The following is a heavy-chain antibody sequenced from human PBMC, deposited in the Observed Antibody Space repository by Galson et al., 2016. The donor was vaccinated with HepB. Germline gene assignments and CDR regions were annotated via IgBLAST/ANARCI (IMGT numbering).Heavy chain of an antibody. V-gene: IGHV3-9*01. Sequence: LRLSCAASGFTFDDYAMHWVRQTPGKGLEWVSGINWNTGSIGYADSVKGRFSISRDNAKKSLYLQMNSLRAEDTALYYCAKGSSGWLGGDFDYWGQGSLVTVSS. J-gene: IGHJ4*02. CDR2: INWNTGSI. CDR1: GFTFDDYA. D-gene: IGHD6-19*01. CDR3: AKGSSGWLGGDFDY.